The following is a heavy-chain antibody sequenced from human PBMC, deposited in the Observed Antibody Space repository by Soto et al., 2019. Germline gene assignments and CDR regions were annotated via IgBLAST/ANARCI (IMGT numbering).Heavy chain of an antibody. CDR3: ARWGVLALYPLRSYTEDDYFDY. V-gene: IGHV1-18*04. J-gene: IGHJ4*02. CDR2: ISAYNGNT. Sequence: ASVKVSCKASGYTFTSYGISWVRQAPGQGLEWMGWISAYNGNTNYAQKLQGRVTMTTDTSTSTAYMELRSLGSDDTAVYYCARWGVLALYPLRSYTEDDYFDYWGQGTLVTVSS. CDR1: GYTFTSYG. D-gene: IGHD2-2*02.